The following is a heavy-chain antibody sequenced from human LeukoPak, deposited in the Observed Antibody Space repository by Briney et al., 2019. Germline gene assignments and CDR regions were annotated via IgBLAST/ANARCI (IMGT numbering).Heavy chain of an antibody. CDR2: FKQSENT. CDR3: VREGLKNAYKPHGY. CDR1: GGSFSAYY. V-gene: IGHV4-34*01. D-gene: IGHD5-24*01. Sequence: PSETLSLICAVYGGSFSAYYWTWVREPPGMGLEWIGEFKQSENTNYNLSLKSRVTISIDPSKNQISLKLTSVTAADTAVYYCVREGLKNAYKPHGYWGQGTLVTVSS. J-gene: IGHJ4*02.